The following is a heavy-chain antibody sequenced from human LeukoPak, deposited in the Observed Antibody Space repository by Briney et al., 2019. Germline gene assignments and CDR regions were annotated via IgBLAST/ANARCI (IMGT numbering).Heavy chain of an antibody. J-gene: IGHJ4*02. V-gene: IGHV3-23*01. CDR2: ISGSGGST. D-gene: IGHD3-22*01. CDR1: GFTFSSYA. Sequence: GGSLRLSCAASGFTFSSYAMSWVRQAPGKGLEWVSAISGSGGSTYYADSVKGRFTISRDNSKNTLYLQMDSLRAEDTAVYYCAKEGYYYDSSGYYYDYWGQGTLVTVSS. CDR3: AKEGYYYDSSGYYYDY.